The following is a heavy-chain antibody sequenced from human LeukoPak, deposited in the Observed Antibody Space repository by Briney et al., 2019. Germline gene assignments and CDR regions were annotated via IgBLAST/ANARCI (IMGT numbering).Heavy chain of an antibody. CDR1: GFSLTTRPLG. CDR2: IYWDDDK. Sequence: ESGPTLVNPTQTLTLTCSFSGFSLTTRPLGVGWIRQPPAKALEWLAVIYWDDDKRYNPSLKTRLTVTTATSKNQVVLIMTNMDPVDTATYYCAHRRSGYDWNHGDFDYWGQGTLVTVSS. J-gene: IGHJ4*02. CDR3: AHRRSGYDWNHGDFDY. V-gene: IGHV2-5*02. D-gene: IGHD1-20*01.